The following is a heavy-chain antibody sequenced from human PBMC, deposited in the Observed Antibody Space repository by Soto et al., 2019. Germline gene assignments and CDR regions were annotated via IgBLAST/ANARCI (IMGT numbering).Heavy chain of an antibody. D-gene: IGHD3-22*01. CDR2: IYYSGRT. Sequence: SDTLSLTCTVSGGSIRSDAYYWSWIRQHPWKGLEWIGYIYYSGRTYYNPSLKSRLTISVDTSKNQFSLKLTSVTAADTAVYYCARDYASSNYPFDYWGQGXLVTVYS. CDR3: ARDYASSNYPFDY. V-gene: IGHV4-31*03. CDR1: GGSIRSDAYY. J-gene: IGHJ4*02.